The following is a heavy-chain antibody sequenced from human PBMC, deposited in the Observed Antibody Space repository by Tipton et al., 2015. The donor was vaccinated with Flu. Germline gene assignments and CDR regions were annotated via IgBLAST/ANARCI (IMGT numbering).Heavy chain of an antibody. CDR3: ASFVRPYFTNGLDV. D-gene: IGHD3-10*02. J-gene: IGHJ6*02. Sequence: TLSLTCTVSGGSISSGSHYWSWIRQPAGRGLEWIGQLYTSGSTNYSPSLQSRVTMSVDTAKNQFSLKLSSVTAADTAVYFCASFVRPYFTNGLDVWGQGTTVTVSS. CDR1: GGSISSGSHY. CDR2: LYTSGST. V-gene: IGHV4-61*09.